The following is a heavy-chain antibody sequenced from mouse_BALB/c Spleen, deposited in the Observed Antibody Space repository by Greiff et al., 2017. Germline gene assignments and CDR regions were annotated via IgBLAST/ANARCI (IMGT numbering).Heavy chain of an antibody. V-gene: IGHV14-3*02. CDR1: GFNIKDTY. CDR2: IDPANGNT. Sequence: EVKLQQSGAELVKPGASVKLSCTASGFNIKDTYMHWVKQRPEQGLEWIGRIDPANGNTKYDPKFQGKATITADTSSNTAYLQLSSLTSEDTAVYYCAREGGLRLGFAYWGQGTLVTVSA. CDR3: AREGGLRLGFAY. J-gene: IGHJ3*01. D-gene: IGHD2-4*01.